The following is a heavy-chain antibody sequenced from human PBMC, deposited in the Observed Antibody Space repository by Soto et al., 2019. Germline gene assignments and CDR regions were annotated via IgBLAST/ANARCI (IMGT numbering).Heavy chain of an antibody. D-gene: IGHD6-13*01. CDR2: ISYDGSNK. CDR3: AKAGIALDY. J-gene: IGHJ4*02. V-gene: IGHV3-30*18. Sequence: QVQLVESGGGVVQPGRSLRLSCAASGFTFSSYGMHWVRQDPGKGLEWVAVISYDGSNKYYADSVKGRFTISRDNSKNTLYLQMNSLRAEDTAVYYCAKAGIALDYWGQGTLVTVSS. CDR1: GFTFSSYG.